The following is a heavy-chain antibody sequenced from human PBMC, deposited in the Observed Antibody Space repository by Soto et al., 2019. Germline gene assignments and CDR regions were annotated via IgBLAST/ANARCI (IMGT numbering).Heavy chain of an antibody. D-gene: IGHD3-16*01. Sequence: GGSLRLSCAASGFTFSDYSMNWVRQAPGKGLEWLSSISSSSSTMYYADPVKGRFTISRDDAKNSLYLQMNSLRDEDTAVYYCARGDYYYYGLDVWGQGTTVTVSS. CDR1: GFTFSDYS. CDR3: ARGDYYYYGLDV. CDR2: ISSSSSTM. V-gene: IGHV3-48*02. J-gene: IGHJ6*02.